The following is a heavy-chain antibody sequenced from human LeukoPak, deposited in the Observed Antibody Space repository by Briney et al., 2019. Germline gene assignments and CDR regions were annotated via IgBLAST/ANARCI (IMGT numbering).Heavy chain of an antibody. V-gene: IGHV4-4*07. CDR1: GGSISSYY. Sequence: PSETLSLTCTVSGGSISSYYWSWIRQPAGKGLEWIGRIYTSGSTNYNASLKSRVSMSVDTSKNQFSLKLSSVTAADTAVYYCARLGRYYGSGSYWGQGTLVTVSS. D-gene: IGHD3-10*01. CDR2: IYTSGST. CDR3: ARLGRYYGSGSY. J-gene: IGHJ4*02.